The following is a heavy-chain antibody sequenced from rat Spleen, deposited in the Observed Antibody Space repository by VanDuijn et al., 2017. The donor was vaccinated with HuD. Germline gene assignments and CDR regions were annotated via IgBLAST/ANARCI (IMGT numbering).Heavy chain of an antibody. CDR1: GFTFSNYG. V-gene: IGHV5-29*01. J-gene: IGHJ1*01. CDR3: ARQSSSIPYYWYFDF. D-gene: IGHD1-2*01. Sequence: EVQLVESGGGLVQPGRSLKLSCAASGFTFSNYGMAWVRQAPTKGLEWVATISYDGSSTYYRDSVKGRFTISRDNAKSTLYLQIDSLRSEDTATYYCARQSSSIPYYWYFDFWGPGTMVTVSS. CDR2: ISYDGSST.